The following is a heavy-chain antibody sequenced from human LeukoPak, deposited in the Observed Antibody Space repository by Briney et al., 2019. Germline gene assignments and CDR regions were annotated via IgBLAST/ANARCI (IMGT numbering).Heavy chain of an antibody. J-gene: IGHJ5*02. D-gene: IGHD3-22*01. Sequence: GGSLRLSCAASGFTFSSYSMNWVRQAPGKGLEWVSAISGSGCSTYYADSVKGRFTISRDNSKNTLYLQMNSLRAEDTAVYYCAKGEYYYDSSGYYPENWFDPWGQGTLVTVSS. CDR1: GFTFSSYS. V-gene: IGHV3-23*01. CDR3: AKGEYYYDSSGYYPENWFDP. CDR2: ISGSGCST.